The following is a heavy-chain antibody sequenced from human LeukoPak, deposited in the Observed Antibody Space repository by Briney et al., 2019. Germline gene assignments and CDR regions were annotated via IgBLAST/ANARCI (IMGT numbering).Heavy chain of an antibody. V-gene: IGHV4-4*07. Sequence: SGTLSLTCTVSGGSISSYYWSWIRQPAGKGLEWIGRIYTSGSTNYNPSLKSRVTMSVDTSKNQFSLKLSSVTAADTAVYYCARGPYYDILTGYYDLDYWGQGTLVTVSS. CDR2: IYTSGST. J-gene: IGHJ4*02. CDR1: GGSISSYY. CDR3: ARGPYYDILTGYYDLDY. D-gene: IGHD3-9*01.